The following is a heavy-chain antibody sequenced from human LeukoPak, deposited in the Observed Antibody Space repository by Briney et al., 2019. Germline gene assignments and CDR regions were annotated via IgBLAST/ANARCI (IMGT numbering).Heavy chain of an antibody. D-gene: IGHD1-26*01. CDR2: INPNSGGT. V-gene: IGHV1-2*02. Sequence: ASVTVSFKASGYTFTGYYMHWVRQAPGQGREWMGWINPNSGGTNYAQKFQGRVTMTRDTSISTAYMELSRLRSDDTAVYYCARDSHYSGSPSFDYWGQGTLVTVSS. CDR3: ARDSHYSGSPSFDY. J-gene: IGHJ4*02. CDR1: GYTFTGYY.